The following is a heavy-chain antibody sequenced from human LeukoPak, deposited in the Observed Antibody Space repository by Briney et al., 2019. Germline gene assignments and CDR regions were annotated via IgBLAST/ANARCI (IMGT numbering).Heavy chain of an antibody. CDR3: AKDGDTYYDILTGYPYDY. V-gene: IGHV3-30*18. Sequence: PGGSLRLSCAASGFRVSGYDLNWIRQAPGKGLEWVAVISYDGSNKYYADSVKGRFTISRDNSKNTLYLQMNSLRAEDTAVYYCAKDGDTYYDILTGYPYDYWGQGTLVTVSS. D-gene: IGHD3-9*01. CDR2: ISYDGSNK. CDR1: GFRVSGYD. J-gene: IGHJ4*02.